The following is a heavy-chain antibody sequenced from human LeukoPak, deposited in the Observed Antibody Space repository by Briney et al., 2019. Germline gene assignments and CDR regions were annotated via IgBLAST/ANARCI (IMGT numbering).Heavy chain of an antibody. J-gene: IGHJ4*02. CDR2: IYYSGST. CDR3: ARGGYRGSYFDY. V-gene: IGHV4-59*01. Sequence: SETLSLTCTVSGGSISSYYWSWIRQPPGKGLEWIGYIYYSGSTNYNPSLKSRVTISVDTSKNQFSLKLSSVTAADTAVYYCARGGYRGSYFDYWGQGTLVTVSS. D-gene: IGHD3-16*02. CDR1: GGSISSYY.